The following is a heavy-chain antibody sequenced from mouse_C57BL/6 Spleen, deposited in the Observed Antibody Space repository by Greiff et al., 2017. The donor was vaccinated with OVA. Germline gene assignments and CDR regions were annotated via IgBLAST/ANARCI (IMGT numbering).Heavy chain of an antibody. Sequence: VQLKESGAELVRPGASVKLSCTASGFNIKDYYMHWVKQRPEQGLEWIGRIDPEDGDTEYAPKFQGKATMTADTSSNTAYLQLSSLTSEDTAVYYFTTDYGSSSRYFDVWGTGTTVTVSS. CDR1: GFNIKDYY. D-gene: IGHD1-1*01. V-gene: IGHV14-1*01. J-gene: IGHJ1*03. CDR3: TTDYGSSSRYFDV. CDR2: IDPEDGDT.